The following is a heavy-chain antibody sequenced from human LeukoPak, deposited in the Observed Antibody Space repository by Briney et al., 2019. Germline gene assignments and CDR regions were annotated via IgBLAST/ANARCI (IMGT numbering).Heavy chain of an antibody. CDR2: ISYDGSSK. V-gene: IGHV3-30-3*01. J-gene: IGHJ3*02. CDR3: ARDPYYDFWSGRGSAFDI. D-gene: IGHD3-3*01. CDR1: GFTFSSYA. Sequence: PGRSLRLSCAASGFTFSSYAMHWVRQAPGKGLEWVAVISYDGSSKYYADSVKGRFTISRDNSKNTLYLQMNSLRAEDTAVYYCARDPYYDFWSGRGSAFDIWGQGTMVTVSS.